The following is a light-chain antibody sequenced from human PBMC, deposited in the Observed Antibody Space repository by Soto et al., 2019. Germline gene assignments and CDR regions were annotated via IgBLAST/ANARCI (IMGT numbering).Light chain of an antibody. V-gene: IGKV3-20*01. Sequence: EIVLTQSPGTLSLSPGERATLSCRASQSVSSSYLAWYQHKPGQAPRLLIYGASSRATSIPGRFSGSESGTDFTLTISRLEPEDVAVYYCQQYGSSPWTFGPGTKVDIK. CDR2: GAS. J-gene: IGKJ3*01. CDR3: QQYGSSPWT. CDR1: QSVSSSY.